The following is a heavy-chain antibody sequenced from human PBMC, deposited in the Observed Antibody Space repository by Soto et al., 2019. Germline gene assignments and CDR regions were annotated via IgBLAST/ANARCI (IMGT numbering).Heavy chain of an antibody. D-gene: IGHD1-1*01. Sequence: QVQLVQSGAEVKKPGASVKVSCKASGYTFTSYDINWVRQATGQGLEWMGWMNPNSGNTVYAQKFQDRVTRTRNTSLSTAYMELSSLRSEDTAVYYCARERNMYGMDVWGQGTTVTVSS. V-gene: IGHV1-8*01. CDR1: GYTFTSYD. CDR2: MNPNSGNT. J-gene: IGHJ6*02. CDR3: ARERNMYGMDV.